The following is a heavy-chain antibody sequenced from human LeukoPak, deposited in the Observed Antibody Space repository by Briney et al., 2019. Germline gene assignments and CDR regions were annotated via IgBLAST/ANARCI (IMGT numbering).Heavy chain of an antibody. CDR2: IRYDGSNK. J-gene: IGHJ6*03. CDR1: GFTFSSYG. D-gene: IGHD2-2*01. CDR3: AKDQDIVVVPAAIMGYYMDV. V-gene: IGHV3-30*02. Sequence: GGSLRLSCAASGFTFSSYGMHWVRQAPGKGLEWVAFIRYDGSNKYYADSVKGRFTISRDNSKNTLYLQMNSLRAEDTAVYYCAKDQDIVVVPAAIMGYYMDVWGKGTTVTVSS.